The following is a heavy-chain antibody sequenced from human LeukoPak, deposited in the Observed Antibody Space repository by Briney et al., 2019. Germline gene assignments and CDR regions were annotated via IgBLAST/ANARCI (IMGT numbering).Heavy chain of an antibody. CDR2: INPNSGGT. J-gene: IGHJ4*02. CDR3: ASRPDQHLLYYFDY. V-gene: IGHV1-2*02. Sequence: ASVKVSCKASGYTFTGYYMHWVRQAPGQGLKWMGWINPNSGGTKYAQKFQGRVTMTRDASISTAYMELSSLRSDDTAVYYCASRPDQHLLYYFDYWGQGALVTVSS. D-gene: IGHD2-15*01. CDR1: GYTFTGYY.